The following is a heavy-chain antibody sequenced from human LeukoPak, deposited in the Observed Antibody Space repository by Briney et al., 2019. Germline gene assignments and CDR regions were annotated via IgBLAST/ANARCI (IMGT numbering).Heavy chain of an antibody. CDR3: ARDRDGDWAFDY. D-gene: IGHD4-17*01. CDR2: IYYSGST. V-gene: IGHV4-31*03. J-gene: IGHJ4*02. CDR1: GGSISSSSYY. Sequence: SETLSLTCTVSGGSISSSSYYWGWIRQPPGKGLEWIGYIYYSGSTYYNPSLKSRVTISVDTSKNQFSLKLSSVTAADTAVYYCARDRDGDWAFDYWGQGTLVTVSS.